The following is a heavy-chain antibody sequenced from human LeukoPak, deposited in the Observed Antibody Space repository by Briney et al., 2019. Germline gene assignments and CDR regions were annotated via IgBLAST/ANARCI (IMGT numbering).Heavy chain of an antibody. J-gene: IGHJ4*02. CDR2: MSNTGIT. CDR1: GGSISSYF. V-gene: IGHV4-59*01. CDR3: AKASVTTAVLFDS. D-gene: IGHD4-23*01. Sequence: PSETLSLTCTVSGGSISSYFWNWLRQPPGQGLEWIGYMSNTGITTYNPSLKSRVTISADTSKNQFSLILNSVTAADTAVYYCAKASVTTAVLFDSWGQGTLVAVSS.